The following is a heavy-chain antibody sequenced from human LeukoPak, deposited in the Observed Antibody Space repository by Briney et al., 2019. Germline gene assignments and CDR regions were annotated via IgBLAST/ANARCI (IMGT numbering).Heavy chain of an antibody. V-gene: IGHV4-59*08. CDR1: GGSISSYY. D-gene: IGHD3-22*01. CDR2: IYNRGSNT. Sequence: SETLSLTCTVSGGSISSYYWSWIRQPPGKGLEWIGYIYNRGSNTNYNPSLKSRVTISVDTSKNQFSLKLRSVTAADTAVYYCARTGSYDSNGLDSWGQGTLVTVSS. CDR3: ARTGSYDSNGLDS. J-gene: IGHJ4*02.